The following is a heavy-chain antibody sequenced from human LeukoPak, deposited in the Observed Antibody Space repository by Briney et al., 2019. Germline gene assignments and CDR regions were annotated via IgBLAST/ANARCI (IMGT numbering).Heavy chain of an antibody. CDR2: ISYDGSNK. V-gene: IGHV3-30-3*01. CDR3: ARSSSCLDY. Sequence: LEWVAVISYDGSNKYYADSVKGRFTISGDNSKNTLYLQMNSLRAEDTAVYYCARSSSCLDYWGQGTLVTVSS. D-gene: IGHD6-13*01. J-gene: IGHJ4*02.